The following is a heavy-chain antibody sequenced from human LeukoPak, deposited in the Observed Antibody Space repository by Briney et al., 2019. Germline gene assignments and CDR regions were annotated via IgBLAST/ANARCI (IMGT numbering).Heavy chain of an antibody. V-gene: IGHV4-34*01. CDR2: INHSGST. CDR3: ARVPYSSGWYFHYYMDV. Sequence: PSETLSLTCAVYGGSFSGYYWSWIRQPPGKGLEWIGEINHSGSTNYNPSLKSRVTISVDTSKNQFSLKLSSVTAADTAVYYCARVPYSSGWYFHYYMDVWGKGTTVTVSS. J-gene: IGHJ6*03. D-gene: IGHD6-19*01. CDR1: GGSFSGYY.